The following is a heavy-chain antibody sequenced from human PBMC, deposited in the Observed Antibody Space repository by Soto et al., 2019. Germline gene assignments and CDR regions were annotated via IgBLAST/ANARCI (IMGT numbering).Heavy chain of an antibody. Sequence: SGGSLRLGCAASVFSFSDYDMDGVRQGSGKGLERVSTIGPAXDPYYTGSVKGRFTISRESARNSIVLQMNSVTVGDTAVYYWARAYSGRLPRRADYYHSLYVGGQGTMVTVSS. CDR2: IGPAXDP. V-gene: IGHV3-13*05. J-gene: IGHJ6*02. CDR1: VFSFSDYD. CDR3: ARAYSGRLPRRADYYHSLYV. D-gene: IGHD2-15*01.